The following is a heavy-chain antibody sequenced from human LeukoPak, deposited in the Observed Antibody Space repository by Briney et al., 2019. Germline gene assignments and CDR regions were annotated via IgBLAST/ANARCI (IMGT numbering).Heavy chain of an antibody. Sequence: ASVKVSCKASGYTFTSYGISWVRQAPGQGLEWMGWISAYNGNTNYAQKLQGRVTMTTDTSTSTAYMELRSLRSEDTAVYYCARGRDIVVVPAATERNYMDVWGKGTTVTVS. CDR3: ARGRDIVVVPAATERNYMDV. CDR2: ISAYNGNT. D-gene: IGHD2-2*01. V-gene: IGHV1-18*01. CDR1: GYTFTSYG. J-gene: IGHJ6*03.